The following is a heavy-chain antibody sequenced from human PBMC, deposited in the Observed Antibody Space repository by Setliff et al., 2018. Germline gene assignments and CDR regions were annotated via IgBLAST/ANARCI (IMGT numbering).Heavy chain of an antibody. CDR3: ARLFQGYDYYKKFDS. V-gene: IGHV4-4*07. J-gene: IGHJ4*02. CDR2: IYAIRST. D-gene: IGHD3-10*01. CDR1: GGSVTESF. Sequence: LSLTCTVSGGSVTESFWSWIRQPAGKELEWIGRIYAIRSTNYNPSLKSRVTISLDTSNNQFSLKLSSVTAADTAVYYCARLFQGYDYYKKFDSWGQGTLVTVSS.